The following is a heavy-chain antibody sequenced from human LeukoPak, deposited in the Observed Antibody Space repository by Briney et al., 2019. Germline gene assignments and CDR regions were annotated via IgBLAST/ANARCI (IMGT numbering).Heavy chain of an antibody. CDR3: AKDLYTSGWNYFDH. CDR2: ISGSGGTT. Sequence: PGGSLRLSCAASGFTFSTYAMTWVRQAPGKGLEWVSSISGSGGTTDYADSVKGRFTISRDNSKSTLFLQMNGLGAEDTAVYYCAKDLYTSGWNYFDHWGQGTLVTVSS. D-gene: IGHD6-19*01. CDR1: GFTFSTYA. J-gene: IGHJ4*02. V-gene: IGHV3-23*01.